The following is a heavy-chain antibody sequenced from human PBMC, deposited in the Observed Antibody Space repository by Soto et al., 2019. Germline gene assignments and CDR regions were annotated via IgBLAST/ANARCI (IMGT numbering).Heavy chain of an antibody. Sequence: SETLSLTCTVSGGSISSSGYYWGWIRQPPGKGLEWIGSIYYNGSPYNNPSLKSRVTMSVDTSKNQFSLKLSSVTAADTAVYYCARLLHDSRGYYYFDSWGRGTLVTVSS. CDR2: IYYNGSP. CDR1: GGSISSSGYY. J-gene: IGHJ4*02. V-gene: IGHV4-39*01. CDR3: ARLLHDSRGYYYFDS. D-gene: IGHD3-22*01.